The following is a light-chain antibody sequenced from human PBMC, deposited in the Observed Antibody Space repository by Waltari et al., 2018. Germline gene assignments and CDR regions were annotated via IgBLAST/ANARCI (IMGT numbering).Light chain of an antibody. CDR1: SSDVGSYNR. CDR3: SSYRMSSTLGV. Sequence: QSALTQPPSVSGSPGQSVTISCTGTSSDVGSYNRVSWYQQSPGTAPKLIIYEVSNRPSGVPDRFSWSKSGNTASLTIAGLQAEDEADYYCSSYRMSSTLGVLGGGTKLTVL. J-gene: IGLJ2*01. V-gene: IGLV2-18*02. CDR2: EVS.